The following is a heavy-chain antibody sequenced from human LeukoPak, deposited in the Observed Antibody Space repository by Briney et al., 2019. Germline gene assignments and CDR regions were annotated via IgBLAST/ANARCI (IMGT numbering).Heavy chain of an antibody. Sequence: SETLSLTGTVSGGSISSYYWSWIRQPPGKGLEWIGYIYYSGSTNYNPSLKSRVTISVDTSKNQFSLKLSSVTAADTAVYYCARDGSTGLDYWGQGTLVTVSS. V-gene: IGHV4-59*01. CDR1: GGSISSYY. J-gene: IGHJ4*02. CDR2: IYYSGST. D-gene: IGHD3-10*01. CDR3: ARDGSTGLDY.